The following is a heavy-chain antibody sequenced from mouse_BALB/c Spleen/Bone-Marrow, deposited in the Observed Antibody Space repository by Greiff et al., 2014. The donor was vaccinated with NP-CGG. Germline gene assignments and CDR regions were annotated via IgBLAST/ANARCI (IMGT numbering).Heavy chain of an antibody. D-gene: IGHD1-1*01. V-gene: IGHV5-9-3*01. CDR1: GFTFSSYA. CDR2: ISSGGSYT. Sequence: EVQVVESGGGLVKPGGSLKLSCAASGFTFSSYAMSWVRQTPEKRLEWVATISSGGSYTYYADSVKGRFTISRDTAKNTLYLQMSSRRTEDTAMYYCARQDYYGSSPHWYFDVWGAGTTVTVSS. CDR3: ARQDYYGSSPHWYFDV. J-gene: IGHJ1*01.